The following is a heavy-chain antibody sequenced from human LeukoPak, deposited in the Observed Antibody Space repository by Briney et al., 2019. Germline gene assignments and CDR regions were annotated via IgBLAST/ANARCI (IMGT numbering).Heavy chain of an antibody. CDR3: AKDYIYGGWGNAFDI. V-gene: IGHV3-30*18. D-gene: IGHD5-18*01. Sequence: GGSLRLSCAASGFTFSSYGMHWVRQAPGKGLEWVAIISYDGSNNYYADSVKGRLTLYRHHSKTTLHLQMNSLRAEDTAVYYCAKDYIYGGWGNAFDIWGQGTKVTVSS. CDR2: ISYDGSNN. J-gene: IGHJ3*02. CDR1: GFTFSSYG.